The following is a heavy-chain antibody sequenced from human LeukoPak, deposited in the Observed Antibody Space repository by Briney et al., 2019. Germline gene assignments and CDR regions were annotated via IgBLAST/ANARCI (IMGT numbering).Heavy chain of an antibody. V-gene: IGHV3-23*01. CDR1: LFPSRSYA. CDR2: IRGRCGTT. D-gene: IGHD1-14*01. J-gene: IGHJ4*02. Sequence: PGGSLRLSCAAHLFPSRSYAMSWVRQAPGKGLEGVSVIRGRCGTTLYADSVKGLFTISRDNCNNTLYLQMNSMNGVGTAVYYCAKDGKVNQPDRLFTDWGQGTLVIVSS. CDR3: AKDGKVNQPDRLFTD.